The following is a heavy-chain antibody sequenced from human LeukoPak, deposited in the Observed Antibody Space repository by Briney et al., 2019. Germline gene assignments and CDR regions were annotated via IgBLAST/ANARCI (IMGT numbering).Heavy chain of an antibody. D-gene: IGHD1-7*01. V-gene: IGHV4-34*01. CDR2: INHSGST. J-gene: IGHJ4*02. CDR1: GGSFSGYY. Sequence: SETLSLTCAVYGGSFSGYYWSWIRQPPGKGLEWIGEINHSGSTNYNPSLKSRVTISVDTSKNQFSLKLSSVTAADTAVYYCARGEITGTTDWGQGTLVTVSS. CDR3: ARGEITGTTD.